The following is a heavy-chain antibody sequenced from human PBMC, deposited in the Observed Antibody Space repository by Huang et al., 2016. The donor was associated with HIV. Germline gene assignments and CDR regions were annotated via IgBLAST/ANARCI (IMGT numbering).Heavy chain of an antibody. CDR1: GVSFSDYA. J-gene: IGHJ4*03. D-gene: IGHD3-16*01. CDR3: AREGQNWLGKPFGALAF. V-gene: IGHV1-69*10. CDR2: SIPRLGLT. Sequence: QAQLVQSGAAVMKPGSSVRVSCKASGVSFSDYAFSWVRRAPGQGLAWMGGSIPRLGLTNYAPRLQGRVTIAADKSSNTVYLELTSLRSGDTAVYYCAREGQNWLGKPFGALAFWGQGTEVIVSS.